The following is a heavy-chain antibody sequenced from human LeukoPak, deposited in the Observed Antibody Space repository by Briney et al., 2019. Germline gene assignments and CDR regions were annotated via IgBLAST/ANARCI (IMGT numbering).Heavy chain of an antibody. D-gene: IGHD6-13*01. J-gene: IGHJ4*02. CDR2: IWYDGSNK. CDR1: GFTFSSYG. V-gene: IGHV3-33*01. CDR3: AIIPGIAAAGTEDY. Sequence: PGRSLRLSCAASGFTFSSYGMHWVRQAPGKGLEWVAVIWYDGSNKYYADSVEGRFTISRDNSKNTLYLQMNSLRAEDTAVYYCAIIPGIAAAGTEDYWGQGTLVTVSS.